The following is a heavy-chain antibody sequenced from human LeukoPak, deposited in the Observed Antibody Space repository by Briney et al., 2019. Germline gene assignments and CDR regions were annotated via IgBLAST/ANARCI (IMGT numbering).Heavy chain of an antibody. Sequence: GGSLRLSCAASGFTFSSYAMSWVRQAPGKGLEWVSAISGSGGSTYYADSMKGRFTISRDNSKNTLYLQMNSLRAEDTAVYYCAKDGVDYGGNTYFDYWGQGTLVTVSS. CDR2: ISGSGGST. J-gene: IGHJ4*02. CDR1: GFTFSSYA. CDR3: AKDGVDYGGNTYFDY. D-gene: IGHD4-23*01. V-gene: IGHV3-23*01.